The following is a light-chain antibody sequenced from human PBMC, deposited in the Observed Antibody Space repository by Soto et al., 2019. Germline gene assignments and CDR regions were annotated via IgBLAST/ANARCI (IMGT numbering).Light chain of an antibody. V-gene: IGLV2-8*01. CDR2: EVS. J-gene: IGLJ1*01. CDR3: ISYAGSNLLYV. Sequence: QSVLTQPPSASGSPGQSVTISCTGTSSDVGGYNYVSWYQQHPGKAPKLVIYEVSKRPSGVPDRFSGSKSGNTASLTVSGLQAEDEADYYCISYAGSNLLYVFGTGNKVTVL. CDR1: SSDVGGYNY.